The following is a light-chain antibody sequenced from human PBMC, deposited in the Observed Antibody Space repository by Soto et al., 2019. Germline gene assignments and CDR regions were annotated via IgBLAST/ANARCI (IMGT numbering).Light chain of an antibody. Sequence: EVALTQSPGTLSLSPGERATLSCRASQTVSSIFLGWYQQKPGQAPRLLIHAASTGATGVPARFRGSGSGTDFTLTISSLEPEDSAVYFCHQYGDSPQTFGQGTKLEIK. CDR2: AAS. V-gene: IGKV3-20*01. J-gene: IGKJ2*01. CDR3: HQYGDSPQT. CDR1: QTVSSIF.